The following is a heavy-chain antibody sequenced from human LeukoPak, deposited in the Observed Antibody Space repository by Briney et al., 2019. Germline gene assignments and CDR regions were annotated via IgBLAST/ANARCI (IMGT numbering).Heavy chain of an antibody. Sequence: PGGSLRLACAASGFTFSSYSMNWVRQAPGKGLEWVSSISSSRSYIYYADSVKGRFTISRDNAKNSLYLQMNSLRAEDTAVYYCARDLDYYGSGSTSNQAFDYWGQGTLVTASS. CDR2: ISSSRSYI. D-gene: IGHD3-10*01. CDR3: ARDLDYYGSGSTSNQAFDY. CDR1: GFTFSSYS. J-gene: IGHJ4*02. V-gene: IGHV3-21*01.